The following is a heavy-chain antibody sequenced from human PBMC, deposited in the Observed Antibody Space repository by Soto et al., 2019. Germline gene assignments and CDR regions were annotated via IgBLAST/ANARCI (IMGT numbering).Heavy chain of an antibody. CDR3: AKRGTTVTTSLWY. D-gene: IGHD4-17*01. Sequence: DVQLVESGGSLVQPGGSLRLSCAASGFTGSNNYMCWVRQAPGKGLEWVSLIYSGGVTHYADSVRGRFTISRDNSRNTLYLQMNSLRADDTAVYYCAKRGTTVTTSLWYWGQGTLVTVSS. CDR2: IYSGGVT. CDR1: GFTGSNNY. J-gene: IGHJ4*02. V-gene: IGHV3-66*01.